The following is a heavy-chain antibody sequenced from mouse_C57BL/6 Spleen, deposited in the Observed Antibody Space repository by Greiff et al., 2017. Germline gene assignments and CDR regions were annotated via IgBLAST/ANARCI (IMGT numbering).Heavy chain of an antibody. Sequence: QVQLKQSGPELVKPGASVKISCKASGYAFSSSWMNWVKQRPGKGLEWIGRIYPGDGDTNYNGKFKGKATLTADKSSSTAYMQLSSLTSEDSAVYFGARQDSSGRYAMDYWGQGTSVTVAS. CDR3: ARQDSSGRYAMDY. V-gene: IGHV1-82*01. CDR1: GYAFSSSW. J-gene: IGHJ4*01. D-gene: IGHD3-2*02. CDR2: IYPGDGDT.